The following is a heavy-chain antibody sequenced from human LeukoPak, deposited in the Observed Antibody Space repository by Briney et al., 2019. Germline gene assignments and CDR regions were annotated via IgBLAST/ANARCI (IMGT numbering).Heavy chain of an antibody. D-gene: IGHD3-16*01. Sequence: PGRSMRLSCAASGFTFRNYGMHWVRQSPGKGLEWVALISYDGDNKKYIDSVKGRFSISRDNSKNTLYLQMNSLRPEDTALYYCAKGYDSGLYQLYYFDNWGQGTLVTVSS. CDR2: ISYDGDNK. V-gene: IGHV3-30*18. CDR1: GFTFRNYG. CDR3: AKGYDSGLYQLYYFDN. J-gene: IGHJ4*02.